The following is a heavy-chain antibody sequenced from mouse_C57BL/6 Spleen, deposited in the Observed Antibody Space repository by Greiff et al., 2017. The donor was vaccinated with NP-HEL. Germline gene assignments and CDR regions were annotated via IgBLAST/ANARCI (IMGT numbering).Heavy chain of an antibody. Sequence: VQLQQSGAELVKPGASVKMSCKASRYTFTTYPIEWMKQNHGKSLEWIGNFHPYNDDTKYNEKFKGKATLTVEKSSSTVYLELSRLTSDAAAVYYGAREQLRPGFFDYWGQGTTLTVSS. CDR1: RYTFTTYP. V-gene: IGHV1-47*01. CDR2: FHPYNDDT. CDR3: AREQLRPGFFDY. D-gene: IGHD3-2*02. J-gene: IGHJ2*01.